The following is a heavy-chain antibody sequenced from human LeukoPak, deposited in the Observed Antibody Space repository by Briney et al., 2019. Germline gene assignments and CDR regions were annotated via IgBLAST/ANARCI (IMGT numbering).Heavy chain of an antibody. CDR3: VKGPYYDYIWGTYRYPDDSFDI. V-gene: IGHV3-30*02. Sequence: PGGSLRLSCVASGFMFSSYGMHWVRQAPGKGLEWVTFIRYDGSNEYYADSVKGRFTISRDNSQDTLSLQMNSLRAEDTAVSYCVKGPYYDYIWGTYRYPDDSFDIWGQGTMVTVSS. D-gene: IGHD3-16*02. J-gene: IGHJ3*02. CDR1: GFMFSSYG. CDR2: IRYDGSNE.